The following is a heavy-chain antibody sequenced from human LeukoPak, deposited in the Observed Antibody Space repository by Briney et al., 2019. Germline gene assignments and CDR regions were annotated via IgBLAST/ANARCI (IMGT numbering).Heavy chain of an antibody. CDR3: ARALDYGDYEDAFDI. V-gene: IGHV5-51*01. CDR2: IYPGDSDT. CDR1: GYSFTSYW. Sequence: GESLKISCKGSGYSFTSYWIGWVRQMPGNGPEWMGIIYPGDSDTRYSPSFQGQVTISADKSISTAYLQWSSLKASDTAMYYCARALDYGDYEDAFDIWGQGTMVTVSS. J-gene: IGHJ3*02. D-gene: IGHD4-17*01.